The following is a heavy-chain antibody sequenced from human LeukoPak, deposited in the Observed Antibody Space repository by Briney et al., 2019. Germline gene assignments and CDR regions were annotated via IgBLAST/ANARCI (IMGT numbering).Heavy chain of an antibody. J-gene: IGHJ4*02. Sequence: PSQTLSLTRTVSGGSISSGGYYWSWIRQHPGKGLEWIGYIYYSGSTYYNPSLKSRVTISVDTSKNQFSLKLSSVTAADTAVYYCARAPDAAMPFDYWGQGTLVTVSS. D-gene: IGHD5-18*01. CDR2: IYYSGST. V-gene: IGHV4-31*03. CDR3: ARAPDAAMPFDY. CDR1: GGSISSGGYY.